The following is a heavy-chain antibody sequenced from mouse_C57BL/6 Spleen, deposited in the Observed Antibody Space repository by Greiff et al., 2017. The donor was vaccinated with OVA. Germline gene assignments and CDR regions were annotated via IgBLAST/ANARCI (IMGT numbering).Heavy chain of an antibody. CDR2: INPNNGGT. J-gene: IGHJ4*01. CDR3: AKTAQASMDY. V-gene: IGHV1-26*01. CDR1: GYTFTDYY. D-gene: IGHD3-2*02. Sequence: EVKLQQSGPELVKPGASVKISCKASGYTFTDYYMNWVKQSHGKSLEWIGDINPNNGGTSYNQKFKGKATLTVDKSSSTAYMELRSLTSEDSAVYYCAKTAQASMDYWGQGTSVTVSS.